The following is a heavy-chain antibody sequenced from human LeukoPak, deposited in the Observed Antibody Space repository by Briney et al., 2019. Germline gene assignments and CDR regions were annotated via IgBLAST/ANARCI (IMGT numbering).Heavy chain of an antibody. V-gene: IGHV3-23*01. Sequence: PGGSLSLSCAASGFTFSSHAMSWVRQAPGKGPEWVSAISGSGGNTYYADSAKRRFTISRDNSKNTLYLQMNSLRAEDTAVYYCADTEETGQNFDHWGQGTLVTVSS. D-gene: IGHD3-9*01. J-gene: IGHJ4*02. CDR1: GFTFSSHA. CDR2: ISGSGGNT. CDR3: ADTEETGQNFDH.